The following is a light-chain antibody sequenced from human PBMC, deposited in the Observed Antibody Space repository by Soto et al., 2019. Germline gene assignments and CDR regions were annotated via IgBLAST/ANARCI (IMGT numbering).Light chain of an antibody. V-gene: IGLV4-60*03. CDR1: SGHSSYI. J-gene: IGLJ3*02. CDR3: EAWDRNTRV. CDR2: LEGSGNY. Sequence: QSVLTQSSSASASLGSSVKLTCTLSSGHSSYIIAWHQQQPGKAPRYLMKLEGSGNYKKGSGVPDRFSGSSSGADRYLTISNLQSEDEADYYCEAWDRNTRVFGGGTKLTVL.